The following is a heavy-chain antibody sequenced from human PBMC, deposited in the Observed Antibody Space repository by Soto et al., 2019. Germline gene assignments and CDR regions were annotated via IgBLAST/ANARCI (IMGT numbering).Heavy chain of an antibody. CDR2: INAGNGNT. V-gene: IGHV1-3*01. CDR1: GYTFTSYD. CDR3: ARDRLPYYYDSSGTGPYY. D-gene: IGHD3-22*01. Sequence: GASVKVSCKASGYTFTSYDMHALRQAPGPRLEWMGWINAGNGNTKYSQKFQGRVTITRDTSASTAYMELSSLRSEDTAVYYCARDRLPYYYDSSGTGPYYWGQGTLVTVSS. J-gene: IGHJ4*02.